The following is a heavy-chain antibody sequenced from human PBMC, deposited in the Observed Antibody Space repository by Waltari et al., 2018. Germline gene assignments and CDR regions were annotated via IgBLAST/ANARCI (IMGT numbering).Heavy chain of an antibody. V-gene: IGHV4-59*01. J-gene: IGHJ4*02. D-gene: IGHD4-17*01. CDR3: ARSYTVTTSPIAGY. Sequence: QVQLQESGPGLVKPSETLSLTCPVFGGSISSYYWRWIRQPPGKGLWWIGYSGNKYNPSLKSRVTISLDTSKNQFSLKLSSVTAADTAVYYCARSYTVTTSPIAGYWGQGTLVTVSS. CDR1: GGSISSYY. CDR2: SGN.